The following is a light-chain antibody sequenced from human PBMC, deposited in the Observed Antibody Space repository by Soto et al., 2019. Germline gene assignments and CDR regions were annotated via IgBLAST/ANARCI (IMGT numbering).Light chain of an antibody. J-gene: IGLJ3*02. V-gene: IGLV1-47*01. CDR3: ASWDASVSGWV. CDR2: RNN. CDR1: RSNIGSKY. Sequence: QAVVSQPPSASGTPGQRVTISCSGSRSNIGSKYVYWYQQLPGTAPKLLIYRNNERPSGVPDRFSRSKSGTSASLAIGDLRSEDEADYYCASWDASVSGWVFGGGTKLTVL.